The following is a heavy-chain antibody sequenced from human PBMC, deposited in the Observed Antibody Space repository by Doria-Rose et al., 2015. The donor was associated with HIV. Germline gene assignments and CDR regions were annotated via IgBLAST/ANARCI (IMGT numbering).Heavy chain of an antibody. CDR1: GDSISSGDSF. D-gene: IGHD3-10*01. Sequence: QVQLVQSGPGLVRPSQTLSLTCTVSGDSISSGDSFWGWIRQPPGKGPEWIGYISSSGTTYYYPSLRSRLTISLDASKNQFSLNLNSVTAADTAVYYCARARNYGFPHFFDFWGQGTLVTVSS. CDR2: ISSSGTT. V-gene: IGHV4-30-4*01. CDR3: ARARNYGFPHFFDF. J-gene: IGHJ4*02.